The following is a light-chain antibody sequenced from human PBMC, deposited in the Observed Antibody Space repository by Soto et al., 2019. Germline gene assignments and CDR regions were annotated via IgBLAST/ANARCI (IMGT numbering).Light chain of an antibody. CDR3: QQYGSSGT. V-gene: IGKV3-20*01. CDR1: QSVSNNY. Sequence: EIVLTQSPGTLSLSPGERATLSCRASQSVSNNYLAWYQQKPGQAPRLLIYGASSGAAGIPARFSGSGAGTEITLTISGLQSEDFAVYYSQQYGSSGTFGQGTKVDIK. CDR2: GAS. J-gene: IGKJ1*01.